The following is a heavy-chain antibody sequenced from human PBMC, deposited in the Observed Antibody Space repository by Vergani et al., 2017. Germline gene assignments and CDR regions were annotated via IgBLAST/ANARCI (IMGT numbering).Heavy chain of an antibody. V-gene: IGHV1-18*01. D-gene: IGHD3-10*01. Sequence: QVQLVQSGAEVKKPGASVKVSCKASGYTFTSYGISWVRQAPGQGLEWMGWISAYNGNTNYAQKLQGRVTMTTDTSTSTAYMELRSLRSDDTAVYYCARDGLITMVRGVKGIELLGMDVWGQGTTVTVSS. CDR2: ISAYNGNT. CDR1: GYTFTSYG. J-gene: IGHJ6*02. CDR3: ARDGLITMVRGVKGIELLGMDV.